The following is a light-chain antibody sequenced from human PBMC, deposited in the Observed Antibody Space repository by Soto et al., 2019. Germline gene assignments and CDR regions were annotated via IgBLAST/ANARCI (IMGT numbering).Light chain of an antibody. J-gene: IGKJ2*01. CDR1: QSISSW. Sequence: DIQMTQSPSTLSASVGDRVTITCRASQSISSWLAWYQQKPGKAPKLLIYKASSLESGVAPRFSGSGSGTEFTLTISSLQPDDFATYYCQQYNSYSVYTFGQGTKLEIK. CDR3: QQYNSYSVYT. CDR2: KAS. V-gene: IGKV1-5*03.